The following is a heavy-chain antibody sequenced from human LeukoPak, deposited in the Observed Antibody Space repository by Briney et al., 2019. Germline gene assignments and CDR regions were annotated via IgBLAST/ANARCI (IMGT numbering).Heavy chain of an antibody. Sequence: PSETLSPTCTVSGGSISGPYWSWIRQPAGRGLEWIGRIYASGSPNYTPHLKSRVTMSVDTSKNQFSLKLSCVTAADTAVFYCTKDTYCSGTTCNGGPGDYWGQGILVTVSS. CDR1: GGSISGPY. D-gene: IGHD2-2*01. CDR3: TKDTYCSGTTCNGGPGDY. CDR2: IYASGSP. V-gene: IGHV4-4*07. J-gene: IGHJ4*02.